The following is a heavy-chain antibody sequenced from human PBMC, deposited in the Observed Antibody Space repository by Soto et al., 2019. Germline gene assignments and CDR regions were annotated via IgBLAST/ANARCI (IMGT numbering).Heavy chain of an antibody. CDR2: ISGSGGST. J-gene: IGHJ6*02. D-gene: IGHD5-18*01. CDR1: GFTFNSYA. CDR3: AKADGDTGVNYYYYGLDV. V-gene: IGHV3-23*01. Sequence: EVQLSESGGGLVQPGGSLRLSCAASGFTFNSYAMSWVRQAPGKGLEWVSDISGSGGSTYYADSVKGRVTITRDNSKNTLYLQRSRLRAEDTAVYYCAKADGDTGVNYYYYGLDVWGQGTTVTVSS.